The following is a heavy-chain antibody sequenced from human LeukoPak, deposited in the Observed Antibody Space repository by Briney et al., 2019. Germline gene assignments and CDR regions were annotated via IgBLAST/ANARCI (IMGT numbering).Heavy chain of an antibody. CDR2: ISGSGGST. CDR1: GFTFSSDA. CDR3: AKDYYGSGSYTSGLDY. Sequence: PGGSLRLACAASGFTFSSDAMSWVRQAPGKGLGWVSAISGSGGSTYYADSVKGPFTISRDNSKNTLYLKMNSLRDEDTAVYYCAKDYYGSGSYTSGLDYWGQGTLVTVSS. J-gene: IGHJ4*02. D-gene: IGHD3-10*01. V-gene: IGHV3-23*01.